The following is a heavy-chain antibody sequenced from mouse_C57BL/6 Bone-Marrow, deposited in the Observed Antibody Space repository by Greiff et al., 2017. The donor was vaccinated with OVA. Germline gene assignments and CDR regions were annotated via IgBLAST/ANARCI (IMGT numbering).Heavy chain of an antibody. Sequence: QVQLKQPGAELVKPGASVKMSCKASGYTFTSYWITWVKQRPGQGLEWIGDIYPGSGSTNYNEKFKSKATLTVDTSSSTAYMQLSSLTSEDSAVYYCARESYYYGSSHYFDYWGQGTTLTVSS. V-gene: IGHV1-55*01. CDR2: IYPGSGST. J-gene: IGHJ2*01. CDR3: ARESYYYGSSHYFDY. CDR1: GYTFTSYW. D-gene: IGHD1-1*01.